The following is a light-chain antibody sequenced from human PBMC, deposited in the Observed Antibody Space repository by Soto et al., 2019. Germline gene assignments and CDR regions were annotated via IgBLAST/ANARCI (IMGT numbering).Light chain of an antibody. CDR2: KAS. V-gene: IGKV1-5*03. Sequence: PITQSPSTPSASVRDRVTLTCRASQSISSWLAWYQQKPGKAPKLLIYKASSLESGVPSRFSGSGSGTEFTLTISSLQPDDFATYYCQQYNSYSRTFGQGTKVDIK. CDR3: QQYNSYSRT. J-gene: IGKJ1*01. CDR1: QSISSW.